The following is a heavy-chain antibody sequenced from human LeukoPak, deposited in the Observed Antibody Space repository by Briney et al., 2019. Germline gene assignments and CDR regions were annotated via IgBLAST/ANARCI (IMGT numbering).Heavy chain of an antibody. CDR3: ARSGGYDYGWDY. D-gene: IGHD5-12*01. J-gene: IGHJ4*02. V-gene: IGHV1-2*02. Sequence: ASVKVSCTASGYTFIGYYIHWVRQAPGQGLEWMGWINPNSGGTNYAQKFQGRVTMTRDTSISTAYMELSRLRSDDTAVYYCARSGGYDYGWDYWGQGTLVTVSS. CDR1: GYTFIGYY. CDR2: INPNSGGT.